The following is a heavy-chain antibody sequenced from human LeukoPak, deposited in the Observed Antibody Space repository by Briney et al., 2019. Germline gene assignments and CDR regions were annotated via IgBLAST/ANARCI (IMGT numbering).Heavy chain of an antibody. V-gene: IGHV4-31*03. D-gene: IGHD2-15*01. CDR1: GGSISSCGYY. J-gene: IGHJ6*02. Sequence: SETLSLTCTVSGGSISSCGYYWSWLRQHPGKGLEWFGYIYYSRSTYYNPSLKSRVTISVDTSKNQFSLKLSSVTAADTVVYYCARAPRCSGGSCYADYYYYYGIDVWGQGTTVTVSS. CDR3: ARAPRCSGGSCYADYYYYYGIDV. CDR2: IYYSRST.